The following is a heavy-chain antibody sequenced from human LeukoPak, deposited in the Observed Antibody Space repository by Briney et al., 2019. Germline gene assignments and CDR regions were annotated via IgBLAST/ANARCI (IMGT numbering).Heavy chain of an antibody. CDR3: VRMWSTATSGWNWFDP. CDR1: GYTFTGYY. D-gene: IGHD4-11*01. Sequence: GASVKVSCKASGYTFTGYYVYWVRQAPGQGLEWMGWINPNSGDTNYAQNFQGRVTMTRDTSISTAYMELSSLRSDDTAMYYCVRMWSTATSGWNWFDPWGQGTLVTVSS. V-gene: IGHV1-2*02. CDR2: INPNSGDT. J-gene: IGHJ5*02.